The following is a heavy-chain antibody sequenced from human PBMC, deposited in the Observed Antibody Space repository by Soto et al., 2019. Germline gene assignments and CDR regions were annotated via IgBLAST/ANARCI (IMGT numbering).Heavy chain of an antibody. CDR2: IYYSGST. CDR1: GGSISSSSYY. D-gene: IGHD2-15*01. J-gene: IGHJ4*02. CDR3: ARHTPAISISDH. V-gene: IGHV4-39*01. Sequence: QLQLQESGPGLVKPSETLSLTCTVSGGSISSSSYYWGWIRQPPGKGLEWIGSIYYSGSTYYNPSLKSPVTIPVYTYKIPFSLKLSSVTAADTAVYYCARHTPAISISDHWGQGTLVTVSS.